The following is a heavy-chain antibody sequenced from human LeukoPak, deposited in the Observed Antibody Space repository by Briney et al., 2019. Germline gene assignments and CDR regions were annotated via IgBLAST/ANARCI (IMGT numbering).Heavy chain of an antibody. CDR3: ARGYSSSSDDFDY. V-gene: IGHV3-21*06. J-gene: IGHJ4*02. CDR1: GFTFSSYS. Sequence: PGGSLRLSCAASGFTFSSYSMNWVRQAPGKGLEWVSSISSSSSYIYYADSVKGRFTISRDNAKSSLYLQMNSLRVEDTAVYFCARGYSSSSDDFDYWGQGALVAVSS. CDR2: ISSSSSYI. D-gene: IGHD6-13*01.